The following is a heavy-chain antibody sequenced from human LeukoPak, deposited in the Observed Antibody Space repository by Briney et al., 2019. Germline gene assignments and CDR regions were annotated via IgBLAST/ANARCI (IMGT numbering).Heavy chain of an antibody. D-gene: IGHD3-10*01. Sequence: SETLSLTCTVSGGSISSYYWSWIRQPPGKGLEWIGEVYHTGSANYNPSLKSRVTMAIDKSKNQFSLKLTSVTAADTAVYYCARESYYASGSYRFDPWGQGTLVTVSS. CDR2: VYHTGSA. CDR1: GGSISSYY. CDR3: ARESYYASGSYRFDP. J-gene: IGHJ5*02. V-gene: IGHV4-59*12.